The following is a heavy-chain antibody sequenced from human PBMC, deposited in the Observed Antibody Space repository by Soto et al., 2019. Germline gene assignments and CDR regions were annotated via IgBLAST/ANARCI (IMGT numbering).Heavy chain of an antibody. CDR3: ARDRRGYSSSWGVGYYGMDV. CDR2: IYSGGST. Sequence: GGSLRLSCAASGFTVSSNYMSWVRQAPGKGLEWVSVIYSGGSTYYADSVKGRFTISRDNSKNTLYLQMNSLRAEDTAVYYCARDRRGYSSSWGVGYYGMDVWGQGTTVTVSS. CDR1: GFTVSSNY. V-gene: IGHV3-53*01. D-gene: IGHD6-13*01. J-gene: IGHJ6*02.